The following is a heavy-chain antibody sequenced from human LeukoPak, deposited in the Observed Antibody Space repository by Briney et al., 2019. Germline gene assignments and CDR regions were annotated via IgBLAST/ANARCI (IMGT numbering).Heavy chain of an antibody. CDR1: GYTFTYYC. J-gene: IGHJ4*02. D-gene: IGHD6-19*01. CDR3: ARGPYSSGWYGLDY. CDR2: INPSGGST. V-gene: IGHV1-46*01. Sequence: WASVKVSCKASGYTFTYYCIYWVRQAPGQGLEWMGLINPSGGSTRYAQNFQGRVTMTRDTSTSTVSMELSSLRSEDTAMYYCARGPYSSGWYGLDYWGQGTLVTVSS.